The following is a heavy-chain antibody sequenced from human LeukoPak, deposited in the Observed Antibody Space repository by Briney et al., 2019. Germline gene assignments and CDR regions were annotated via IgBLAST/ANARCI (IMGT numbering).Heavy chain of an antibody. Sequence: SETLSLTCAVYGGSFSGYYWSWIRQPPGKGLEWIGVINHSGSTNYNPSLKSRVTISVDTSKNQFSLKLSSVTAADTAVYYCARVLSRRYCSGGSCYLYYFDYWGQGTLVTVSS. CDR3: ARVLSRRYCSGGSCYLYYFDY. CDR2: INHSGST. V-gene: IGHV4-34*01. J-gene: IGHJ4*02. D-gene: IGHD2-15*01. CDR1: GGSFSGYY.